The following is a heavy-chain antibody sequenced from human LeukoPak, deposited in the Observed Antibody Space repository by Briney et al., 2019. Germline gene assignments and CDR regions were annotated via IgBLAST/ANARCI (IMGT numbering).Heavy chain of an antibody. CDR3: ARGGSYLGPNYGESFGKRGFDY. J-gene: IGHJ4*02. CDR2: ISATASNT. D-gene: IGHD1-26*01. Sequence: GGSLRLSCAASGFTFSSYAMSWVRQAPGKGLEWVSAISATASNTYYADSVKGRFTISRDNAKNSLYLQMNSLRAEDTAVYYCARGGSYLGPNYGESFGKRGFDYWGQGTLVTVSS. V-gene: IGHV3-21*01. CDR1: GFTFSSYA.